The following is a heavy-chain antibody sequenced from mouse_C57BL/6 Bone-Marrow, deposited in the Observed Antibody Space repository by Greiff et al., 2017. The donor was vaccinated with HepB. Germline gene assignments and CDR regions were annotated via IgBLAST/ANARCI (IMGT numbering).Heavy chain of an antibody. CDR2: SRNKANDYTT. J-gene: IGHJ4*01. D-gene: IGHD1-1*01. CDR1: GFTFSDFY. Sequence: DVMLVESGGGLVQSGRSLRLSCATSGFTFSDFYMEWVRQAPGKGLEWIAASRNKANDYTTEYSASVKGRFIVSRDTSQSILYLQMNALRAEDTAIYYCAREIYYGSSYAMDYWGQGTSVTVSS. V-gene: IGHV7-1*01. CDR3: AREIYYGSSYAMDY.